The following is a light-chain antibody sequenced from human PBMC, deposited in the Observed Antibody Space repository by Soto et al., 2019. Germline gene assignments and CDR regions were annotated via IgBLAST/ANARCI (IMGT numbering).Light chain of an antibody. CDR2: GAS. V-gene: IGKV3-20*01. J-gene: IGKJ5*01. CDR1: QSVSSSY. CDR3: QHYDSLPIT. Sequence: EIVLTQSPGTLSLSPGERATLSCRASQSVSSSYLAWYQQKPGQPPRVLIYGASSRATGIPDRFSGSGSGTDFTLTISRLEPEDFAVFDCQHYDSLPITFGQGTRLEIK.